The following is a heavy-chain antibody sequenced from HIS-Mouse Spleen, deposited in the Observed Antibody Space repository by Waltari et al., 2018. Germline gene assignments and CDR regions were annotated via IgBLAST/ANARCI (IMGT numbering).Heavy chain of an antibody. CDR1: GRSFSGYS. V-gene: IGHV4-34*01. D-gene: IGHD6-19*01. J-gene: IGHJ4*02. Sequence: QVQLQQWGAGLLKPSETLSLTCAVYGRSFSGYSWTWIRQPPGKGLEWIGEINHSGSTNYNPSLKSRVTISVDTSKNQFSLKLSSVTAADTAVYYCARAVADLFDYWGQGTLVTVSS. CDR3: ARAVADLFDY. CDR2: INHSGST.